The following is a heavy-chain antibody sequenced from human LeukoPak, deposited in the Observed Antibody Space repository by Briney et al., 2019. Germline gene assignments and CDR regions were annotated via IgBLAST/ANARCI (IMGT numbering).Heavy chain of an antibody. Sequence: GGSLRLSCAASGFAFNNYVMTWVRQAPGKGLEWVSSISNNGYFTYYTDSVKGRFTISRDNSKNTLHLQMNSLGAEDTAVYSCAKDSTASGSYYGMDVWGQGTTVNVSS. CDR1: GFAFNNYV. V-gene: IGHV3-23*01. CDR2: ISNNGYFT. CDR3: AKDSTASGSYYGMDV. J-gene: IGHJ6*02. D-gene: IGHD3-3*01.